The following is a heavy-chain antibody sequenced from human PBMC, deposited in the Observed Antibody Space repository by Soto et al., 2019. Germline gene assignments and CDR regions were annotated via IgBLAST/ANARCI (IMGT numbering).Heavy chain of an antibody. D-gene: IGHD2-21*02. CDR2: TYWYDDK. Sequence: QITLKESGHTLVKPTQTLTLTCSVSVFSLNTGGLGVGWIRQPPRQAPEELPLTYWYDDKRYSPSLRNRLSISKDTSNNLVVFTMTNMDPVDTATYYCIHSRCGGDCLRSYSSHYYYGLDVWGQGTTVTVSS. CDR3: IHSRCGGDCLRSYSSHYYYGLDV. J-gene: IGHJ6*02. V-gene: IGHV2-5*01. CDR1: VFSLNTGGLG.